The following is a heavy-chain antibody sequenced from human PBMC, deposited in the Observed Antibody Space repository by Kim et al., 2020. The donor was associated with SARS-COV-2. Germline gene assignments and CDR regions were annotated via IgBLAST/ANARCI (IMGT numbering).Heavy chain of an antibody. Sequence: TTYTQALQSRVTISGDKTKNQCSLKLSSVTAADTAVYYCASRGFHLGVDPWGQGTLVTVSS. V-gene: IGHV4-4*02. J-gene: IGHJ5*02. D-gene: IGHD3-10*01. CDR3: ASRGFHLGVDP. CDR2: T.